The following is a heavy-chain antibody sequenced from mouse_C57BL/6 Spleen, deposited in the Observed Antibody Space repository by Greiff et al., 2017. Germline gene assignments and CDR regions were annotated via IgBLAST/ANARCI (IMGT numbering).Heavy chain of an antibody. Sequence: QVQLQQPGAELVRPGTSVKLSCKASGYTFTSYWMHWVKQRPGQGLEWIGVIDPSDSYTNYNQKFKGKATWTVDTSSSTAYMQLSSLTSEDSAVYYCARWELRLPFDYWGQGTTLTVSS. CDR1: GYTFTSYW. J-gene: IGHJ2*01. CDR3: ARWELRLPFDY. CDR2: IDPSDSYT. V-gene: IGHV1-59*01. D-gene: IGHD3-2*02.